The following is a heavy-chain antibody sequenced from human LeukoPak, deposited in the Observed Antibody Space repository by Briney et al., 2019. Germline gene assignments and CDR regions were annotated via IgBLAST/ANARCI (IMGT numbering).Heavy chain of an antibody. CDR2: ILYDGRTT. CDR1: GFTFRSYT. Sequence: GSLRLSCAAYGFTFRSYTMHWVRQAPGKGLEWVAVILYDGRTTNYAESVRGRFTISRDTSENTLYLQMNNLRPEDTAIYYCAREIPGSAFSFDYWGQGTLVTVSS. J-gene: IGHJ4*02. D-gene: IGHD2/OR15-2a*01. V-gene: IGHV3-30*04. CDR3: AREIPGSAFSFDY.